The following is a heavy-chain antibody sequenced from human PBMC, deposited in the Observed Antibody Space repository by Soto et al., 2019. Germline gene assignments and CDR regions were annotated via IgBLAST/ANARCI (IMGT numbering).Heavy chain of an antibody. CDR2: ISSSSSTI. Sequence: GGSLRLSCAASGFTFSSYSMNWVRQAPGKGLEWVSYISSSSSTIYYADSVKGRFTISRDNAKNSLYLQTNSLRDEDTAVYYCARGPLGSGSYYNGFDYWGQGTLVTVSS. CDR1: GFTFSSYS. D-gene: IGHD3-10*01. J-gene: IGHJ4*02. CDR3: ARGPLGSGSYYNGFDY. V-gene: IGHV3-48*02.